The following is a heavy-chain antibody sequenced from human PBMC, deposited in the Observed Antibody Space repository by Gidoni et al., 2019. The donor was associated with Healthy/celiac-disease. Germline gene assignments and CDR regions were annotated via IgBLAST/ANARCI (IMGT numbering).Heavy chain of an antibody. CDR2: MNPNSGNT. CDR3: ARGTSQWYYDFWSGYTVFDY. J-gene: IGHJ4*02. V-gene: IGHV1-8*01. D-gene: IGHD3-3*01. Sequence: WMGWMNPNSGNTGYAQKVQGRVTMTRNTSLSTAYMELSSLRYEDTAVYYCARGTSQWYYDFWSGYTVFDYWGQGTLVTVSS.